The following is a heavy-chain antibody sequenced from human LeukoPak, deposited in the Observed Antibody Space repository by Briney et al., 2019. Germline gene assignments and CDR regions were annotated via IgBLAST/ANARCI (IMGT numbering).Heavy chain of an antibody. D-gene: IGHD7-27*01. V-gene: IGHV3-23*01. CDR3: AKGSPSGDWYYFDY. CDR2: ISGSGGST. J-gene: IGHJ4*02. Sequence: GGSLRLSCAASGFTFSSYAMSWVRQAPGKGLEWISAISGSGGSTYYADSVKGRFTISKDNSKNTLYLQMNSLRAEDTAVYYCAKGSPSGDWYYFDYWGQGTLVTVSS. CDR1: GFTFSSYA.